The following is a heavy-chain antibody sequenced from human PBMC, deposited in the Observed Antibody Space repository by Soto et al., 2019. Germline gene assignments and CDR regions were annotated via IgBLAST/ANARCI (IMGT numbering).Heavy chain of an antibody. CDR2: IIPIFGTA. J-gene: IGHJ6*04. Sequence: QVQLVQSGAEVKKPGSSVKVSCKASGGTFSSYAISWVRQAPGQGLEWMGGIIPIFGTANYAQKFQGRVTITADDSTSTAYMELSSLRAEDTAVYYCARDTNSYGIYYYYGMDVWGKGPTVTVSS. CDR3: ARDTNSYGIYYYYGMDV. D-gene: IGHD5-18*01. CDR1: GGTFSSYA. V-gene: IGHV1-69*01.